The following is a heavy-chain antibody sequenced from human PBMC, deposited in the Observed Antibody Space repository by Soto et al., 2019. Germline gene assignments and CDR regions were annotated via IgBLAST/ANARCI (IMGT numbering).Heavy chain of an antibody. D-gene: IGHD3-22*01. CDR2: ISYDGSNK. CDR1: GFTFSSYA. J-gene: IGHJ4*02. CDR3: ARDVPYYYDSSGYYPRTLDY. Sequence: QVQLVESGGGVVQPGRSLRLSCAASGFTFSSYAMHWVRQAPGKGLEWVAVISYDGSNKYYADSVKGRFTISRDNSKNTLYLQMNSLRAEDTAVYYCARDVPYYYDSSGYYPRTLDYWGQGTLVTVSS. V-gene: IGHV3-30-3*01.